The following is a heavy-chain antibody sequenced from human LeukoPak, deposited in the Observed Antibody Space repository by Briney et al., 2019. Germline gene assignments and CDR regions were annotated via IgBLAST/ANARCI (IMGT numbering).Heavy chain of an antibody. CDR1: GGSISSSSYY. Sequence: SETLSLTCTVSGGSISSSSYYWGWIRQPAGKGLEWIGRIYASGSTNYNPSLKSRVTMSVDTSKNQFSLKLSSVTAADTAVYYCARSSGSFMYYYYMDVWGKGTTVTVSS. V-gene: IGHV4-61*02. CDR2: IYASGST. CDR3: ARSSGSFMYYYYMDV. D-gene: IGHD1-26*01. J-gene: IGHJ6*03.